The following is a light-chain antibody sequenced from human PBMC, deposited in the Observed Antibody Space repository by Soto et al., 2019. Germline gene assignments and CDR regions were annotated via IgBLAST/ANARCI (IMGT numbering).Light chain of an antibody. CDR2: GAS. CDR1: QSVSSSY. CDR3: QQYGSSPGT. V-gene: IGKV3-20*01. J-gene: IGKJ1*01. Sequence: EIVLTQSPGTLSLSPGERATLSCRASQSVSSSYLAWYQQKPGQAPKLLIFGASIRATDIPDRFSGSGSGTDFTLTISRLEPEDFEVYYCQQYGSSPGTFGQGTKVDIK.